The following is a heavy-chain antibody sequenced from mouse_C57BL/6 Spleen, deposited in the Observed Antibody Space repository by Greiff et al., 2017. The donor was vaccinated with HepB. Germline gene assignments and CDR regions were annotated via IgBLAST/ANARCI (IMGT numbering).Heavy chain of an antibody. CDR3: ARDRRTGTGYFDY. CDR2: ISDGGSYT. Sequence: EVQRVESGGGLVKPGGSLKLSCAASGFTFSSYAMSWVRQTPEKRLEWVATISDGGSYTYYPDNVKGRFTISRDNAKNNLYLQMSHLKSEDTAMYYCARDRRTGTGYFDYWGQGTTLTVSS. CDR1: GFTFSSYA. J-gene: IGHJ2*01. D-gene: IGHD4-1*01. V-gene: IGHV5-4*01.